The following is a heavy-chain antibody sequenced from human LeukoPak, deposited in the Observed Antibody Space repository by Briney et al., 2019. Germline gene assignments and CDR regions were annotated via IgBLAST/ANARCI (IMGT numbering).Heavy chain of an antibody. V-gene: IGHV4-31*03. CDR1: DGSISSGGYY. CDR3: ARFRDGSRPFDI. CDR2: IYYSGNT. D-gene: IGHD5-24*01. J-gene: IGHJ3*02. Sequence: PSETLSLTCTVSDGSISSGGYYWNWIRHLPGKCLEWIGYIYYSGNTYYNPSLKSRITISLDTSENQFSLKLSSVTAADMAVYYCARFRDGSRPFDIWGQGTMVTVSS.